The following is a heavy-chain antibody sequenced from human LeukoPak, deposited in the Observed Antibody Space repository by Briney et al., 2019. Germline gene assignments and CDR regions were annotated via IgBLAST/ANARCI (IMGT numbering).Heavy chain of an antibody. CDR1: GGSISSYY. D-gene: IGHD5-18*01. CDR3: ARAVDTAMAYDY. CDR2: IYYSGST. V-gene: IGHV4-59*01. J-gene: IGHJ4*02. Sequence: SETLSLTCTVSGGSISSYYWSWIRQPPGKGLEWIGYIYYSGSTNYNPSLKSRVTISVDTSKNQFSLKLSSVTAADTAVYYCARAVDTAMAYDYWGQGTLVTVSS.